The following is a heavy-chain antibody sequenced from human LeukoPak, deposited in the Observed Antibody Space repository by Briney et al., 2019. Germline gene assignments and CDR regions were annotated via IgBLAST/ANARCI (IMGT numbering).Heavy chain of an antibody. Sequence: ASVKVSCKASGGTFSSYAISWVRQAPGLGLEWMGGIIPIFGTANYAQKFQGRVTITTDESTSTAYMELSSLRSEDTAVYYCARHSSSPTFDYWGQGTLLTVSS. CDR3: ARHSSSPTFDY. V-gene: IGHV1-69*05. CDR1: GGTFSSYA. J-gene: IGHJ4*02. CDR2: IIPIFGTA. D-gene: IGHD6-6*01.